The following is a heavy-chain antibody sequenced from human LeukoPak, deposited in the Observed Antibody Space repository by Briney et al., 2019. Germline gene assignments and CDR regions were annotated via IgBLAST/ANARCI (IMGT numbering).Heavy chain of an antibody. D-gene: IGHD1-7*01. Sequence: ASVKVSCKASGYTFTSHHISWVRQAPGQGLEWMGRIIPILGIANYAQKFQGRVTITADKSTSTAYMELSSLRSEDTAVYYCAREKTGTKYYFDYWGQGTLVTVSS. V-gene: IGHV1-69*04. CDR2: IIPILGIA. J-gene: IGHJ4*02. CDR1: GYTFTSHH. CDR3: AREKTGTKYYFDY.